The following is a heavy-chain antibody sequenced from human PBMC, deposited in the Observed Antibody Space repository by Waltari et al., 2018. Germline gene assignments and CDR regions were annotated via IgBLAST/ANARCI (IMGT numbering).Heavy chain of an antibody. V-gene: IGHV4-34*01. D-gene: IGHD6-6*01. J-gene: IGHJ5*02. CDR3: ARQTGSSPEDWFDP. CDR2: INHSGST. CDR1: GGSFSGYY. Sequence: QVQLQQWGAGLLKPSETLSLTCAVYGGSFSGYYWSWIRPPPGKGLEWIGEINHSGSTNYNPSLKSRVTISVDTSKNQFSLKLSSVTAADTAVYYCARQTGSSPEDWFDPWGQGTLVTVSS.